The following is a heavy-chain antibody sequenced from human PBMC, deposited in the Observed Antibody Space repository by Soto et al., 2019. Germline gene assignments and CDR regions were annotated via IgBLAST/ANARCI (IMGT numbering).Heavy chain of an antibody. CDR2: IFPGDSDT. Sequence: GESLKISCKGSGYNFTNHWIGWVRQMPGKGLEWMGVIFPGDSDTRYSPSFQGQVTISADKSTSTAYLQWGSLRASDTAMYYCAKGYCTSISCYSTFNYWGQGTLVTVSS. V-gene: IGHV5-51*01. CDR1: GYNFTNHW. J-gene: IGHJ4*01. D-gene: IGHD2-2*01. CDR3: AKGYCTSISCYSTFNY.